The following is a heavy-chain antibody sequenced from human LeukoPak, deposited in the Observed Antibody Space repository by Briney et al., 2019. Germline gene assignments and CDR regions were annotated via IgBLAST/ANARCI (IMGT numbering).Heavy chain of an antibody. J-gene: IGHJ6*02. CDR2: XNPNSGNT. V-gene: IGHV1-8*01. Sequence: QXPGQXXXGMGXXNPNSGNTGYAQKFQGRVTMTRNTSISTAYMELSSLRSEDTAVYYCARVVPAARYYYYYYGMDVWGQGTTVTVSS. CDR3: ARVVPAARYYYYYYGMDV. D-gene: IGHD2-2*01.